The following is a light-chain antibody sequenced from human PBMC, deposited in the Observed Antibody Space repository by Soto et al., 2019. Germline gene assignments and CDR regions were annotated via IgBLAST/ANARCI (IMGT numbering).Light chain of an antibody. J-gene: IGKJ1*01. CDR3: QHYNNWWT. V-gene: IGKV3-15*01. Sequence: EIVMTQSPAILSVSPGERATLSCRASQSVSNNLAWYQKKPGQAPRLLIYGASTRATGIPARFSGSASGTDFTLTISMLQSEDFAFYYCQHYNNWWTFGQGTRVDIK. CDR2: GAS. CDR1: QSVSNN.